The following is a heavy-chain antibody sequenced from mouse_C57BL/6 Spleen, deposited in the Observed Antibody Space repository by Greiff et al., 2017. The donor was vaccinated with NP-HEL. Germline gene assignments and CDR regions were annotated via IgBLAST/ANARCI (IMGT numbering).Heavy chain of an antibody. V-gene: IGHV1-76*01. J-gene: IGHJ2*01. CDR1: GYTFTDYY. CDR3: ARDYYGSEVYFDY. CDR2: IYPGSGNT. Sequence: VQLQESGAELVRPGASVKLSCKASGYTFTDYYINWVKQRPGQGLEWIARIYPGSGNTYYNEKFKGKATLTAEKSSSTAYMQLSSLTSEDSAVYFCARDYYGSEVYFDYWGQGTTLTVSS. D-gene: IGHD1-1*01.